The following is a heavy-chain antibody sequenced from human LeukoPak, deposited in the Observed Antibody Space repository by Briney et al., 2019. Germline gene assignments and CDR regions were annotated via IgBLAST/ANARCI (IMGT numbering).Heavy chain of an antibody. D-gene: IGHD2-2*01. CDR1: GYTFTSYG. CDR3: ARRYCSSTSCYRQLEY. V-gene: IGHV1-18*01. J-gene: IGHJ4*02. CDR2: ISAYNGNT. Sequence: ASVKVSCKTSGYTFTSYGISWVRQAPGQGLEWMGWISAYNGNTNYAQKLQGRVTMTTDTSTSTAYMELRSLRSDDTAVYYCARRYCSSTSCYRQLEYWGQGTLVTVSS.